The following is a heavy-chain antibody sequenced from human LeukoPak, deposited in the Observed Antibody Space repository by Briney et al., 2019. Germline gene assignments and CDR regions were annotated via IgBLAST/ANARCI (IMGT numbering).Heavy chain of an antibody. V-gene: IGHV3-7*01. CDR3: ARRYFDW. D-gene: IGHD2-15*01. CDR1: GFTFSSYA. J-gene: IGHJ4*02. CDR2: IKQDGSEK. Sequence: GGSLRLSCAASGFTFSSYAMSWVRQAPGKGLEWVANIKQDGSEKYYVDSVKGRFTISRDNAKNSLYLQMNSLRAEDTAVYYCARRYFDWWGQGTLVTVSS.